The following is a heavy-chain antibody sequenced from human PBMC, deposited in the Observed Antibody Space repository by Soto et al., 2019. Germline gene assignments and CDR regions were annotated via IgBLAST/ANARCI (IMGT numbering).Heavy chain of an antibody. CDR3: ARKLGYCSSTSCYDTWFDP. J-gene: IGHJ5*02. D-gene: IGHD2-2*01. V-gene: IGHV4-39*01. CDR2: IYYSGST. CDR1: GGSLSSSSYY. Sequence: SETLSLTSTVSGGSLSSSSYYWGWIRPPPGKGLEWIGSIYYSGSTYYNPSLKSRVTISVDTSKNQFSLKLSSVTAADTAVYYCARKLGYCSSTSCYDTWFDPWGQGTLVTAPQ.